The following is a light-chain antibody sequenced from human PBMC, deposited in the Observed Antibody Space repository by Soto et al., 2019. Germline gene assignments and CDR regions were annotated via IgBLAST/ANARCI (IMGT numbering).Light chain of an antibody. CDR2: EVN. J-gene: IGLJ1*01. CDR1: SSDVGAYNY. V-gene: IGLV2-14*01. Sequence: QSALTQPASVSGSPGQSITISCTGTSSDVGAYNYVSWYQQYPGKAPKLMIYEVNNRPSGSSNRFSGSKSGHTASLTISGLQSEDEADYFCTSYTSSSTLDVFGTGTKLTVL. CDR3: TSYTSSSTLDV.